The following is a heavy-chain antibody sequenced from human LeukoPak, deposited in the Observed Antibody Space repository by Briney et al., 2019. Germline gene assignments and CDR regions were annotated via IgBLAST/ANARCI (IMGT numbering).Heavy chain of an antibody. Sequence: PGGSLRLSCAASGFTFSNAWMSWVRQAPGKGLEWVGRIKSKTDGGTTDYAAPVKGRFTISRDDSKNTLYLQMNSLKTEDTAVYYCTTPTHCSGGSCSGGDWFDPWGQGTLVTVSS. CDR2: IKSKTDGGTT. D-gene: IGHD2-15*01. V-gene: IGHV3-15*01. J-gene: IGHJ5*02. CDR3: TTPTHCSGGSCSGGDWFDP. CDR1: GFTFSNAW.